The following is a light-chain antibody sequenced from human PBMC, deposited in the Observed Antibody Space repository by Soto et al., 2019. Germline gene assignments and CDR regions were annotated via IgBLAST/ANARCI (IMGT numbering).Light chain of an antibody. CDR1: QSVGRNY. V-gene: IGKV3-20*01. CDR3: QQYASSPRT. J-gene: IGKJ4*01. Sequence: EIVLTQSPGTLSVSPGERATLSCRASQSVGRNYLAWYQQKPGQAPRLLIYDASSRATGIPARFSGNGSGTHFTLTISGLEPEDFAVNYCQQYASSPRTFGGGTKVETK. CDR2: DAS.